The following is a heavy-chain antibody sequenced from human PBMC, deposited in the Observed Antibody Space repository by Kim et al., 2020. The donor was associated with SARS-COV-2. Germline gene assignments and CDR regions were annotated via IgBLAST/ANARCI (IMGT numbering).Heavy chain of an antibody. V-gene: IGHV1-69*13. D-gene: IGHD6-19*01. CDR1: GGTFSSYA. J-gene: IGHJ3*02. CDR3: RAQWLDRDRNHDAFDI. Sequence: SVKVSCKASGGTFSSYAISWVRQAPGQGLEWMGGIIPIFDTANYAQKFQGRVTITADESTSTAYMELSSLRSEDTAVYYCRAQWLDRDRNHDAFDIWGQGTMVTVSS. CDR2: IIPIFDTA.